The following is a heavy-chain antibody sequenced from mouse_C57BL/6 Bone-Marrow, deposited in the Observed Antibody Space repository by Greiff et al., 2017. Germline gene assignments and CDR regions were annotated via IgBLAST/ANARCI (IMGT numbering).Heavy chain of an antibody. CDR3: TRRAYYSKGAWFAY. Sequence: VQLQQSGAELVRPGASVTLSCKASGYTFTDYEMPWVKQTPVHGLEWIGAIDPETGGTAYNQKFKGKAILTADKSSSTAYMELRSLTSEDSAVYYCTRRAYYSKGAWFAYWGQGTLVTVSA. J-gene: IGHJ3*01. D-gene: IGHD2-5*01. CDR2: IDPETGGT. V-gene: IGHV1-15*01. CDR1: GYTFTDYE.